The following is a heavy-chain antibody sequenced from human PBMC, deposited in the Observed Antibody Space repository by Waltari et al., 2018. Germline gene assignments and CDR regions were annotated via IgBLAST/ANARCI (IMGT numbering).Heavy chain of an antibody. CDR3: SRRLVVAGTLDVFDL. D-gene: IGHD2-15*01. Sequence: EVQLVESGGDLIQPGGSVGLPCAASGCTVNSNYFNWVRQSPGKGLEWVSVVYVTGNTDYADSVKGRFTTSRDNSNNTVYLQMDSLRVEDTAMYYWSRRLVVAGTLDVFDLLGQGTRVIVSS. J-gene: IGHJ3*01. CDR1: GCTVNSNY. CDR2: VYVTGNT. V-gene: IGHV3-53*03.